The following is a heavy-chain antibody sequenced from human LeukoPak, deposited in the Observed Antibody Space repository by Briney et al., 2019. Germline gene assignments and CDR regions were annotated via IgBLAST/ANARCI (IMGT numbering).Heavy chain of an antibody. CDR2: INPNSGGT. V-gene: IGHV1-2*02. J-gene: IGHJ6*03. Sequence: VASVKVCCKASGYTFTGYYMHWVRQAPGQGLEWMGWINPNSGGTNYAQKFQGRVTMTRDTSISTAYMELSRLRSDDTAVYYCASERRVVPADPIEYYYYYMDVWGKGTTVTVSS. CDR1: GYTFTGYY. D-gene: IGHD2-2*01. CDR3: ASERRVVPADPIEYYYYYMDV.